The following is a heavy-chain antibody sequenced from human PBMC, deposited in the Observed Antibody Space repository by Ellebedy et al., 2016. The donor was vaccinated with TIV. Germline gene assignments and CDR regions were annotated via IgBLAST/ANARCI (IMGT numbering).Heavy chain of an antibody. V-gene: IGHV4-39*07. Sequence: MPSETLSLTCTVSGGSISSSSYYWGWIRLPPGKGLEWIGNIYYSGSTYYNPSLQSRVTISVDTSKNQFSLRLTSVTAADTAVYYCARFVRATKAFDIWGQGTMVTVSS. CDR1: GGSISSSSYY. D-gene: IGHD5-12*01. CDR3: ARFVRATKAFDI. J-gene: IGHJ3*02. CDR2: IYYSGST.